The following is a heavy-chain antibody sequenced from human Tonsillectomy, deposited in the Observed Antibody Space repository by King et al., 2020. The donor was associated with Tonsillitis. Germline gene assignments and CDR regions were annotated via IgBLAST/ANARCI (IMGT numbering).Heavy chain of an antibody. Sequence: VQLVQSGAEVKKPGESLKISCKGSGYSFTNNWIGWVRQMPGKGLEWMGFIYPGDADTTYSPSFQGQVTISAAKSISTAYLQWSSLKASDTAMYYCAKHRGGYFASGTFDYWGQGTLVTVSS. J-gene: IGHJ4*02. CDR1: GYSFTNNW. D-gene: IGHD3-10*01. V-gene: IGHV5-51*01. CDR2: IYPGDADT. CDR3: AKHRGGYFASGTFDY.